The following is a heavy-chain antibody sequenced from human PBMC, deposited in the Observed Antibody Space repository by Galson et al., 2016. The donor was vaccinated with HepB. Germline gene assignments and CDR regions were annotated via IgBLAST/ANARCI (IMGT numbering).Heavy chain of an antibody. CDR1: GYTFRDFG. CDR3: ARDRSPLSAAPYYFVS. D-gene: IGHD1-26*01. V-gene: IGHV1-18*01. J-gene: IGHJ4*02. Sequence: SVKVSCKASGYTFRDFGISWVRQAPGHALESMGWINPYNGKTNYAQKLQGRVTLTTDTSTSTAYMELRSLRSDDTAVYDFARDRSPLSAAPYYFVSWGQGTLVTVSS. CDR2: INPYNGKT.